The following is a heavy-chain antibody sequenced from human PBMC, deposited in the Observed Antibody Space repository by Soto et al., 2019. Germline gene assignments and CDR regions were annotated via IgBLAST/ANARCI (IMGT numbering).Heavy chain of an antibody. Sequence: QITLKESGPTLVKPTQPLTVTCTVSGFSISTSTVGGGWFRQSPGKSLEWLAHIFWDDAKGYSPSQKIRRIITTDTTKTQGALTMRTIVPVDTATYSCVHTYHVPALDFWGQGTMVTVSS. CDR1: GFSISTSTVG. D-gene: IGHD2-2*01. CDR2: IFWDDAK. CDR3: VHTYHVPALDF. J-gene: IGHJ3*01. V-gene: IGHV2-5*02.